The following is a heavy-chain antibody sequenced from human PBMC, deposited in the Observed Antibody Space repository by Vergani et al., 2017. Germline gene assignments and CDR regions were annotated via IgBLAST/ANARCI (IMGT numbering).Heavy chain of an antibody. V-gene: IGHV3-30*02. CDR3: VKGKGTFEN. CDR1: GFSFNTYG. D-gene: IGHD1-7*01. CDR2: IGYDGRIK. Sequence: QVQLVETGGGVVQPGGSLRLYCATSGFSFNTYGAHWVRQAPGKGLEWVAFIGYDGRIKYNVDSVKGRFTISRDTSKNMVYIQMNSLRPEDTAVYYCVKGKGTFENWGQGTLVTVSS. J-gene: IGHJ4*02.